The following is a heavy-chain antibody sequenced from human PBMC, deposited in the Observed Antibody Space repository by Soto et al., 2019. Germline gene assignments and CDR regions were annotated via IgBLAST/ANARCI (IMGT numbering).Heavy chain of an antibody. Sequence: GASVKVSCKASGGTFSSYAISWVRQAPGQGLEWMGGIIPIFGTANYAQKFQGRVTITADESTSTAYMELSSLRSEDTAVYYCARSKPRRGGNSEDYYYYGMDVWGQGTTVTVSS. CDR2: IIPIFGTA. V-gene: IGHV1-69*13. CDR3: ARSKPRRGGNSEDYYYYGMDV. CDR1: GGTFSSYA. J-gene: IGHJ6*02. D-gene: IGHD2-21*02.